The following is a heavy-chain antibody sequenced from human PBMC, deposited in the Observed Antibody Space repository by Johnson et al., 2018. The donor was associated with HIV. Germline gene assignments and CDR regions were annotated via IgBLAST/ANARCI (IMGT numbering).Heavy chain of an antibody. V-gene: IGHV3-66*02. D-gene: IGHD7-27*01. CDR1: GFSFDDYA. J-gene: IGHJ3*02. CDR3: ARDSPLGRGLDI. CDR2: IYSGGRT. Sequence: MQLVESGGGLVQPGRSLRLSCAASGFSFDDYAMYWVRQAPGKGLEWVSVIYSGGRTDYADSVKGRFTISRDNSKNTLYLQMNSLRAEDTAVYYCARDSPLGRGLDIWGRGTVVTVSS.